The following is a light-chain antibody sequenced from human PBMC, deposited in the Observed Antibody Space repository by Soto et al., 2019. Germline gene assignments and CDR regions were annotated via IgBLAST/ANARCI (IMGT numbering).Light chain of an antibody. CDR1: SGDVGGYNY. V-gene: IGLV2-14*01. Sequence: QSALTQPASMSGSDGQSITISCTGSSGDVGGYNYVSWYQQHPGKAPKLIIYEVSNRPSGVSNRFSGSKSGNTASQTISGLQADDEADYYCSSYTRTSTHYVFGTGTKLTVL. J-gene: IGLJ1*01. CDR2: EVS. CDR3: SSYTRTSTHYV.